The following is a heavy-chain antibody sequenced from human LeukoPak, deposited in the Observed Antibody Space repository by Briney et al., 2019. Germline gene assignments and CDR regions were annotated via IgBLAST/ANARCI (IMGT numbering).Heavy chain of an antibody. CDR3: ATARNWEPGY. J-gene: IGHJ4*02. CDR1: GFTFSNYA. CDR2: ARNKANSYST. V-gene: IGHV3-72*01. Sequence: GGSLRLSCAASGFTFSNYAMSWVRQAPGKGLEWVGRARNKANSYSTEYAASVKGRFTISRDDSKNSLYLQMNSLKTEDTAVYYCATARNWEPGYWGQGTLVTVSS. D-gene: IGHD1-1*01.